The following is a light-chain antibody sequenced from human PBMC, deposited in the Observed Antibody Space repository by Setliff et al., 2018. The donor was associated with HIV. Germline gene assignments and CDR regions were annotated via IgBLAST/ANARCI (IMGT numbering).Light chain of an antibody. V-gene: IGLV2-14*03. CDR2: DVS. CDR3: SSYTSSSIVV. J-gene: IGLJ2*01. Sequence: QSALTQPASVSGSPGQSITISCTGTSSDVGGYNYVSWYQQHPGKVPKLMIYDVSKRPSGVSNRFSGSKSGNTASLTISGLQAEDEADYYCSSYTSSSIVVFGGGTKVTVL. CDR1: SSDVGGYNY.